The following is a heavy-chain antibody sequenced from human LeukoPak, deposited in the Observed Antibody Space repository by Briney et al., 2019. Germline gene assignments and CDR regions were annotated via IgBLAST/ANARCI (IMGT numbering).Heavy chain of an antibody. V-gene: IGHV4-34*01. CDR3: ARVKRRFLEWLLDY. J-gene: IGHJ4*02. Sequence: PSETLSLTCAVYGGSFSGYYWSWIRQPPGKGLVWIGEINHSGSTNYNPSLKSRVTISVDTSKNQFSLKLSSVTAADTTVYYCARVKRRFLEWLLDYWGQGTLVTVSS. CDR2: INHSGST. D-gene: IGHD3-3*01. CDR1: GGSFSGYY.